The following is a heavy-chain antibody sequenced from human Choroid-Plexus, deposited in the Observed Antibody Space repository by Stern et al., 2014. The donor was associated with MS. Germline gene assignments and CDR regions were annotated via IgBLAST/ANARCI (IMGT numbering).Heavy chain of an antibody. D-gene: IGHD2-15*01. Sequence: VQLVESGGGVAQPGRPLILSCAASGFTFSNFGMHWVRQAPGKGLGGGALISYDGSDKYYADSVKGRFTIFRDNSKNPLYMHMNSLRAEDTAVYYCAKDRQWSTYFFDYWGQGSLVTVSS. J-gene: IGHJ4*02. V-gene: IGHV3-30*18. CDR2: ISYDGSDK. CDR3: AKDRQWSTYFFDY. CDR1: GFTFSNFG.